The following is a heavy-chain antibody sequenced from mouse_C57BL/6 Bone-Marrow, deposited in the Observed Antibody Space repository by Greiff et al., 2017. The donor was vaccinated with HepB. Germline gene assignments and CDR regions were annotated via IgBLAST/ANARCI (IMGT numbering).Heavy chain of an antibody. CDR3: ARETVYYFDY. D-gene: IGHD4-1*01. Sequence: VQLKESGPVLVKPGASVKMSCKASGYTFTDYYMNWVKQSHGKSLEWIGVINPYNGGTSYNQKFKGKATLTVDKSSSTAYMELNSLTSEDSAVYYCARETVYYFDYWGQGTTLTVSS. J-gene: IGHJ2*01. CDR2: INPYNGGT. CDR1: GYTFTDYY. V-gene: IGHV1-19*01.